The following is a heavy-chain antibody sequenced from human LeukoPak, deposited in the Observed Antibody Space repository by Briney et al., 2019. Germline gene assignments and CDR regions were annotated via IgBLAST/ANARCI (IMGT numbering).Heavy chain of an antibody. Sequence: PSETLSLTCTVSGGSISSYYWSWIRQPPGKGLEWIGEINHSGSTNYNPSLKSRVTISVDTSKNQFSLKLSSVTAADTAVYYCARGRFRQLGWFDPWGQGTLVTVSS. CDR3: ARGRFRQLGWFDP. J-gene: IGHJ5*02. D-gene: IGHD6-13*01. CDR1: GGSISSYY. V-gene: IGHV4-34*01. CDR2: INHSGST.